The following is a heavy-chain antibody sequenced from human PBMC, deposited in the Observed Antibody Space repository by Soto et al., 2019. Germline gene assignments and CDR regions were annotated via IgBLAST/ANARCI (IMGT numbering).Heavy chain of an antibody. V-gene: IGHV3-30-3*01. J-gene: IGHJ5*02. Sequence: QVQLVESGGGVVQPGRSLRLSCAASGFTFSSYAMHWVRQAPGKGLEWVAVISYDGSNKYYADSVKGRFTISRDNSKNTLYLQMYSLRAEDTAVYYCARDEAGNRFDPWGQGTLVTVSS. CDR2: ISYDGSNK. CDR1: GFTFSSYA. CDR3: ARDEAGNRFDP.